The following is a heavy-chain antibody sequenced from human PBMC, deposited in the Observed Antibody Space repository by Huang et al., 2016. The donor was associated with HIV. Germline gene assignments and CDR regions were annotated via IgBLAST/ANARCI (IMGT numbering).Heavy chain of an antibody. CDR1: GGSFSDQI. CDR3: AMSLRYQYDSRSYWGRYFDY. V-gene: IGHV1-69*01. J-gene: IGHJ4*02. D-gene: IGHD3-16*01. Sequence: QVQLEQSGPAVRKPGSSVKVSCQASGGSFSDQIISWVRPAPGQRFEWMRGIIPLCRAPAYAKEFKGRVTRTADDSTATIYMELNSLTSEDTAVYYCAMSLRYQYDSRSYWGRYFDYWGQGTLVTVSS. CDR2: IIPLCRAP.